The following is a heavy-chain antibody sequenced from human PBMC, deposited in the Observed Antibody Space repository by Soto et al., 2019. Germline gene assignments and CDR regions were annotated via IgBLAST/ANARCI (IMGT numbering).Heavy chain of an antibody. V-gene: IGHV3-21*01. CDR1: TFSMYS. J-gene: IGHJ5*02. CDR2: ISSGSAFI. D-gene: IGHD1-26*01. Sequence: GSLRLSCNFTFSMYSMNWVRQAPGKGLEWVASISSGSAFIKCADSVKGRFSISRDNAKNSVSLQMNSLRAEDTAMYYCTRDQGGSYDSWFDPWGRGTLVTVSS. CDR3: TRDQGGSYDSWFDP.